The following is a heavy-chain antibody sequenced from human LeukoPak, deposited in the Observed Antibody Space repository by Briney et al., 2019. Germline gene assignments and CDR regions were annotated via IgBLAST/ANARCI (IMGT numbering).Heavy chain of an antibody. CDR1: GGTFSSYA. D-gene: IGHD3-10*01. Sequence: SVKVSCKASGGTFSSYAISWVRQAPGQGLGWMGGIIPIFGTANYAQKFQGRVTITTDESTSTAYMELSSLRSEDTAVYYCARDRNYYGSGSRPYYFDYWGQGTLVTVSS. CDR2: IIPIFGTA. CDR3: ARDRNYYGSGSRPYYFDY. J-gene: IGHJ4*02. V-gene: IGHV1-69*05.